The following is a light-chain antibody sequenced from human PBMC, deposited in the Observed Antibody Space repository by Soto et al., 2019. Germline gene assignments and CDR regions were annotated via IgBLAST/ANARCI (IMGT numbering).Light chain of an antibody. CDR1: SSDIGAYNY. Sequence: QSALTQPASVSGSPGQSITISCTGTSSDIGAYNYVSWYQQHPGKAPKLMIYDVSNRPSGVSNRFSGSKSGNTASLTISGLQAEDEADYYCSSYTSDSTTIFGGGTKVTVL. CDR3: SSYTSDSTTI. CDR2: DVS. J-gene: IGLJ2*01. V-gene: IGLV2-14*01.